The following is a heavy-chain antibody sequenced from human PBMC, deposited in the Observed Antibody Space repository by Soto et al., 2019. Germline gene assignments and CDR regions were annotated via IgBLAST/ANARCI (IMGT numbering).Heavy chain of an antibody. CDR2: IYHSGST. CDR3: ARGGYSYGYGMDV. V-gene: IGHV4-4*02. CDR1: GGSISSSNW. D-gene: IGHD5-18*01. Sequence: QVQLQESGPGLVKPSGTLSLTCAVSGGSISSSNWWRWVRQPPGKGLEWIGEIYHSGSTNDNPSLRRRVTISVDKSKNQFSLKLSTVTAADTAVYYCARGGYSYGYGMDVWGQGTTVTVSS. J-gene: IGHJ6*02.